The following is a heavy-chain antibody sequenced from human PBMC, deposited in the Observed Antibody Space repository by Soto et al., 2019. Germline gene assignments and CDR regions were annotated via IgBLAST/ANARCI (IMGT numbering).Heavy chain of an antibody. V-gene: IGHV1-8*01. Sequence: ASVKVSCKASGYTFTSYDINWVRQATGQGLEWMGWMNPNSGNTGYAQKFQGRVTMTRNTSISTAYMELSSLRSEDTAVYYCARALRAYDALDYWGQGTLVTVSS. CDR1: GYTFTSYD. CDR2: MNPNSGNT. J-gene: IGHJ4*02. D-gene: IGHD5-12*01. CDR3: ARALRAYDALDY.